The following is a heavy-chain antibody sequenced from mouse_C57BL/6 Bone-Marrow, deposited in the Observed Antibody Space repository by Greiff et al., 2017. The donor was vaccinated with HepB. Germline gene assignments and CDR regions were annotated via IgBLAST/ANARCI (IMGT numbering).Heavy chain of an antibody. J-gene: IGHJ1*03. V-gene: IGHV1-53*01. CDR2: INPSNGGT. CDR3: ARGGWLRRNWYCDV. CDR1: GYTFTSYW. Sequence: QVQLQQPGTELVKPGASVKLSCKASGYTFTSYWMHWVKQRPGQGLEWIGNINPSNGGTNYNEKFKSKATLTVDKSSSTAYMQLSSLTSEDSAVYYCARGGWLRRNWYCDVWGTGTTVTVSS. D-gene: IGHD2-2*01.